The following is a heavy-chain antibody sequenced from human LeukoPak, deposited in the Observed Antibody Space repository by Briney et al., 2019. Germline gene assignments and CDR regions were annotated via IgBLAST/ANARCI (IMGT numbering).Heavy chain of an antibody. V-gene: IGHV5-51*01. CDR2: IYPGDSDT. CDR3: ARATGYCSGGSCYFDY. D-gene: IGHD2-15*01. Sequence: GESLKISCKGSGYSFTNYWIGWVRQMPGKGLEWMGIIYPGDSDTRYSPSFQGQVTISADKSISTAYLQWSSLKASDTAMYYCARATGYCSGGSCYFDYWGQGTLVTVSS. CDR1: GYSFTNYW. J-gene: IGHJ4*02.